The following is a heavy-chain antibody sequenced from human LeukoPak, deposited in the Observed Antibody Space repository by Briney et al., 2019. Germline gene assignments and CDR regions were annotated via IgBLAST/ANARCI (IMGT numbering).Heavy chain of an antibody. J-gene: IGHJ4*02. CDR2: ISSSSSYI. CDR3: AREGLRYFDWYIDY. CDR1: GFTFSSYS. Sequence: GGSLRLSCAASGFTFSSYSMNWVRQAPGKGLEWVSSISSSSSYIYYADSVKGRFTISRDNAKNSLYLQMNSLRAEDTAVYYCAREGLRYFDWYIDYWGQGTLVTVSS. V-gene: IGHV3-21*01. D-gene: IGHD3-9*01.